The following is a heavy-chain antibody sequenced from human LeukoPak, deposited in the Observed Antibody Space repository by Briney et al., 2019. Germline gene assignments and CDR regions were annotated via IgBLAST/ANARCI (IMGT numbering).Heavy chain of an antibody. CDR3: ARGGALRYFVWFSAY. CDR1: GYNFTNYY. Sequence: ASVKVSCKTSGYNFTNYYMHWVRQAPGHGLEWMGIMNPSGDTTNYAEKFQGRVTMTRDTSTSTVYMELSSLRSEDTAVYYCARGGALRYFVWFSAYWGQGTLVTVSS. J-gene: IGHJ4*02. V-gene: IGHV1-46*01. CDR2: MNPSGDTT. D-gene: IGHD3-9*01.